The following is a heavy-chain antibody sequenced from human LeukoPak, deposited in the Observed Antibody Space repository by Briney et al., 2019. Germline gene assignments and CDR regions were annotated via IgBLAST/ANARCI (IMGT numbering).Heavy chain of an antibody. D-gene: IGHD1-26*01. J-gene: IGHJ4*02. V-gene: IGHV3-74*01. CDR1: GFIFSSYW. CDR3: AKGGASLFDY. CDR2: IKSDGTST. Sequence: GGSLRLSCAASGFIFSSYWMHWVRQAPGKGLVWVSRIKSDGTSTNYADSVKGRFTISRDNAKNTLHLRMNSLRADDTAVYYCAKGGASLFDYWGQGTLVTVSS.